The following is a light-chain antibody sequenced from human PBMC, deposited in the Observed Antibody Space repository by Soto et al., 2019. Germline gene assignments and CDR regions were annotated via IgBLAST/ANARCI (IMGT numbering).Light chain of an antibody. CDR1: SSDVGGYNY. Sequence: QSVLTQPASVSGSPGQSITISCTGTSSDVGGYNYVSWYQHHPGKAPKLLIYDVSNRPSWISNRFSGSKSDNTASLTISGLQPEDEADYYCSSYTTSNTRQIVFGTGTKLTVL. CDR2: DVS. CDR3: SSYTTSNTRQIV. V-gene: IGLV2-14*03. J-gene: IGLJ1*01.